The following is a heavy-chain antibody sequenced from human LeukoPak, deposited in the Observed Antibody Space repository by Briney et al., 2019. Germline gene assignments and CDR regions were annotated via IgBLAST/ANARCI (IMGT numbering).Heavy chain of an antibody. Sequence: SSETLSLTCAVSGYSIRSGYFWGWIRQPPGKGLEWIASIYHSGTTYYNPSLKSRVTISVDTSKNQFSLKLSSVTAADTAVYYCARFDPELHYFDYWGQGTLVTVSS. CDR2: IYHSGTT. J-gene: IGHJ4*02. V-gene: IGHV4-38-2*01. D-gene: IGHD3-10*01. CDR1: GYSIRSGYF. CDR3: ARFDPELHYFDY.